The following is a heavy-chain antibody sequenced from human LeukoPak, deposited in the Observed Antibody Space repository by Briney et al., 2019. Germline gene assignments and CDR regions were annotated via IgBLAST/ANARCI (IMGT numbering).Heavy chain of an antibody. CDR1: GFTFSSYG. Sequence: PGRSLRLSCAASGFTFSSYGMHWVRQAPGKGLEWVAVIWCDGSNKYYADSVKGRFTISRDNSKNTLYLQMNSLRAEDTAVYYCARDLAPYCGGDCYSGADYWGQGTLVTVSS. CDR3: ARDLAPYCGGDCYSGADY. V-gene: IGHV3-33*01. CDR2: IWCDGSNK. J-gene: IGHJ4*02. D-gene: IGHD2-21*02.